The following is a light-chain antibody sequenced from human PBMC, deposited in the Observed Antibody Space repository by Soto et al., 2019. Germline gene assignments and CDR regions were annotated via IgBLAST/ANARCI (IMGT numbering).Light chain of an antibody. CDR2: DVS. CDR3: CSYAGSYTYAV. Sequence: QSALTQPRSVSGSLGQSVTISCTGTSSDVGNYNYVSWYQKYPGKAPKLMIYDVSQRSSGVPDRFSGSKSGNTASLTISGLQAEDEADYYCCSYAGSYTYAVFGGGTPLTVL. J-gene: IGLJ7*01. CDR1: SSDVGNYNY. V-gene: IGLV2-11*01.